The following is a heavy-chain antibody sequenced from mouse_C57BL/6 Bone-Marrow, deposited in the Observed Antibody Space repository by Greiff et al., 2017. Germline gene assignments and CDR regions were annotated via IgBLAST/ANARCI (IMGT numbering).Heavy chain of an antibody. CDR2: IWRGGST. V-gene: IGHV2-5*01. D-gene: IGHD1-1*01. Sequence: VQLQQSGPGLVQPSQSLSITCTVSGFSLSSSGVHWVRPSPGKGLEWLGVIWRGGSTDYNAAFMSRLSSTKDNSKSQVFFKMNSLQADDTAIYYCAKNVITTVEEAMDYWGQGTSVTVSS. J-gene: IGHJ4*01. CDR1: GFSLSSSG. CDR3: AKNVITTVEEAMDY.